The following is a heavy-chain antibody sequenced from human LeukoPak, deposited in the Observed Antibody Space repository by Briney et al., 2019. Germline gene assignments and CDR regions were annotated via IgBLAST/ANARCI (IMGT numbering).Heavy chain of an antibody. J-gene: IGHJ4*02. D-gene: IGHD5-12*01. CDR3: VRDGGVSGYDLLDY. V-gene: IGHV3-7*01. Sequence: GGSLRLSCAASGFTFSNYWMTWVRQAPGKGLEWVAHINQDGSEEHYMNSVKARFTISRDNAKNSLSLQMNSLRAEDTAVYYCVRDGGVSGYDLLDYWGQGTLVTVSS. CDR2: INQDGSEE. CDR1: GFTFSNYW.